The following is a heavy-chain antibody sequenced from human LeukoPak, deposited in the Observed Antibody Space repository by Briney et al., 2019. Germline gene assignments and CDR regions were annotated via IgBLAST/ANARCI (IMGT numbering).Heavy chain of an antibody. V-gene: IGHV3-23*01. CDR1: GFTFSSYA. Sequence: GGSLRLSCAASGFTFSSYAMTWVRQAPGKGLEWVSAISGSGGSTYYADSVKGRFTTSRDNSKNTLYLQMNSLRAEDTAVYYCAKDLYRYDSSGYPFDYWGQGTLVTVSS. J-gene: IGHJ4*02. D-gene: IGHD3-22*01. CDR2: ISGSGGST. CDR3: AKDLYRYDSSGYPFDY.